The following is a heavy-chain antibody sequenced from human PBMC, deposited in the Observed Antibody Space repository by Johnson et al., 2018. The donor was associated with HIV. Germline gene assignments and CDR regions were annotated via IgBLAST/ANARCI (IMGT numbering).Heavy chain of an antibody. J-gene: IGHJ3*02. CDR2: SNSDGTST. D-gene: IGHD4-17*01. CDR3: ARDGRNDYVDYGGGGALDI. Sequence: MLLVESGGGVVQPGGSLRLSCAASGFTFSSYGMHWVRQAPGKGLVWVSRSNSDGTSTSYADSVKGRFTISTDKAKNTLHLQMNSLRVEDTAMYYCARDGRNDYVDYGGGGALDIWGQGTMVTVSS. CDR1: GFTFSSYG. V-gene: IGHV3-74*01.